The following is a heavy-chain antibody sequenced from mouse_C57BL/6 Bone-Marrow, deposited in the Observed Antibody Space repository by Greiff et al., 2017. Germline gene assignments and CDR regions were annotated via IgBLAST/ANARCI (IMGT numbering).Heavy chain of an antibody. D-gene: IGHD1-1*01. CDR2: IGPENGDT. CDR3: TTGLYYYGSKDY. Sequence: VQLKESGAELVRPGASVTLSCTASGFNIKDDYMHWVQQRPEQGLEWIGWIGPENGDTEYASKFQGKATITADPSSNTAYLQLSSLTSEDTAVYYGTTGLYYYGSKDYWGQGTTLTVAA. CDR1: GFNIKDDY. J-gene: IGHJ2*01. V-gene: IGHV14-4*01.